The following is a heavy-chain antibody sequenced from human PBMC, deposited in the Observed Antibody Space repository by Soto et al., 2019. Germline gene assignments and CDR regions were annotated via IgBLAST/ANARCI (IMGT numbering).Heavy chain of an antibody. CDR1: GCSISSSSYY. CDR2: IYYSGST. V-gene: IGHV4-39*01. CDR3: ASLCVDTAMVYYYYGMDV. J-gene: IGHJ6*02. D-gene: IGHD5-18*01. Sequence: PSETLSLPCPVSGCSISSSSYYWGWIRQPPGKGLEWIGSIYYSGSTYYNPSLKSRVTISVDTSKNQFSLKLSSVTAADTAVYYCASLCVDTAMVYYYYGMDVWGQGTTVTVSS.